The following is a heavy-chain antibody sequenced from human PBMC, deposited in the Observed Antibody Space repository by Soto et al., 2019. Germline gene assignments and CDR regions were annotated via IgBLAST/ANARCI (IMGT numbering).Heavy chain of an antibody. Sequence: SETLSLTCSVSGASTSNYHYSWIRQSPGKGLEWIGYVYHRGTTYYTPSLKSRVNMSVDTSTNEFYLNLKSVTAADTAVYYCALGGYNYGRPFDFWGQGTLVTVSS. CDR3: ALGGYNYGRPFDF. CDR1: GASTSNYH. CDR2: VYHRGTT. D-gene: IGHD5-18*01. J-gene: IGHJ4*02. V-gene: IGHV4-59*01.